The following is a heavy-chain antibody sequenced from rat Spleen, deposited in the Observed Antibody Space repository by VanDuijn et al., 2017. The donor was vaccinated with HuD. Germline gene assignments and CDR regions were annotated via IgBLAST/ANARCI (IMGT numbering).Heavy chain of an antibody. J-gene: IGHJ4*01. V-gene: IGHV5-7*01. CDR2: ISYDGSST. Sequence: EVQLVESGGGLVQPGRSLKLSCAASGFTFSDYNMAWVRQAPKKGLEWVATISYDGSSTYYRDSVKGRFTISRDNAKSTLYLQMDSLRSEDTATYYCARGSTTGIPPGVMDAWGQGASVTVSS. D-gene: IGHD1-9*01. CDR1: GFTFSDYN. CDR3: ARGSTTGIPPGVMDA.